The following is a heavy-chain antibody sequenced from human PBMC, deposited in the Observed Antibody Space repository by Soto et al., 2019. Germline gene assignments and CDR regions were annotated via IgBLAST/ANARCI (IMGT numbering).Heavy chain of an antibody. J-gene: IGHJ6*02. CDR1: GGTFSSYA. CDR2: IIPIFGTA. D-gene: IGHD2-15*01. Sequence: HVQLVQSGAEVKKPGSSVKVSCKAPGGTFSSYAISWVRQAPGQGLEWMGGIIPIFGTAKYAQKFQGRVTITADESTSTGYMELSSLRSEDTAVYYCARSQGGSSSLDIYYYYYYGMDVWVQGTTVTVSS. V-gene: IGHV1-69*01. CDR3: ARSQGGSSSLDIYYYYYYGMDV.